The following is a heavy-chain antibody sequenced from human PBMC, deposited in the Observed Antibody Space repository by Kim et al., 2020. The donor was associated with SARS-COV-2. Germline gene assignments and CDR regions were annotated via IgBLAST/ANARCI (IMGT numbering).Heavy chain of an antibody. CDR2: ISYDGSNK. Sequence: GGSLRLSCAASGFTFSSYGMHWVRQAPGKGLEWVAVISYDGSNKYYADSVKGRFTISRDNSKNTLYLQMNSLRAEDTAEYYCAKDQADYDSSGYYYGGHYFDYGGQGTLFTVSS. V-gene: IGHV3-30*18. D-gene: IGHD3-22*01. CDR1: GFTFSSYG. J-gene: IGHJ4*02. CDR3: AKDQADYDSSGYYYGGHYFDY.